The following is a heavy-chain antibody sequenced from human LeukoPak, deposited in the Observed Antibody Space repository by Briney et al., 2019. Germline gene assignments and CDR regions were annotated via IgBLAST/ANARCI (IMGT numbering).Heavy chain of an antibody. Sequence: GGSLRFSCAASGFTFSSYWMHWVRHTPGKGLVWVSRIKGDGSSTSYADSVKGRFTISRDNAKNTLYLQMNSLRAEDTAVYYCAKGGLFDYWGQGTLVTVSS. V-gene: IGHV3-74*01. J-gene: IGHJ4*02. CDR2: IKGDGSST. CDR1: GFTFSSYW. CDR3: AKGGLFDY.